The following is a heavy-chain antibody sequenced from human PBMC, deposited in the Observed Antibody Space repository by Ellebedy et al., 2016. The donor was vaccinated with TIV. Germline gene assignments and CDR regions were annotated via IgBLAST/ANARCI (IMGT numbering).Heavy chain of an antibody. CDR3: ARDWSMAPYVPTDY. CDR1: GYTFTGYY. CDR2: INPNSGGT. V-gene: IGHV1-2*04. Sequence: ASVKVSXXASGYTFTGYYMHWVRQAPGQGLEWMGWINPNSGGTNYAQKFQGWVTMTRDTSTSTAYMELRSLRSDDTAVYYCARDWSMAPYVPTDYWGQGTLVTVSS. D-gene: IGHD5-24*01. J-gene: IGHJ4*02.